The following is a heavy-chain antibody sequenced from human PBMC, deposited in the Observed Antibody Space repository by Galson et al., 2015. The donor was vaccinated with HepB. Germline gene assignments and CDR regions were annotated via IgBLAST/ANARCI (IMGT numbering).Heavy chain of an antibody. CDR1: GFTFSSYA. CDR3: ARDIIAVAGKSTPQFDP. V-gene: IGHV3-30*04. CDR2: ISYDGSNK. D-gene: IGHD6-19*01. Sequence: SLRLSCAASGFTFSSYAMHWVRQAPGKGLEWVAVISYDGSNKYYADSVKGRFTISRDNSKNTLYLQMNSLRAEDTAVYYCARDIIAVAGKSTPQFDPWGQGTLVTVSS. J-gene: IGHJ5*02.